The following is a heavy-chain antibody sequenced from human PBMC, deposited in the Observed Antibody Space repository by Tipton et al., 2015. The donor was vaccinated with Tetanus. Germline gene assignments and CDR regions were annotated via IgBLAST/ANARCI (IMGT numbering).Heavy chain of an antibody. D-gene: IGHD3-10*01. J-gene: IGHJ6*02. CDR3: ARGDYYGSGTYDV. Sequence: GSLRLSCAVYGGSFSGYYWTWIRQPPVKGLEWIGEINPSGSTNYNPSLKSRVTISVDTSKNRVSLKLNSVTAADTAVYYCARGDYYGSGTYDVWGQGTTVTVPS. V-gene: IGHV4-34*01. CDR2: INPSGST. CDR1: GGSFSGYY.